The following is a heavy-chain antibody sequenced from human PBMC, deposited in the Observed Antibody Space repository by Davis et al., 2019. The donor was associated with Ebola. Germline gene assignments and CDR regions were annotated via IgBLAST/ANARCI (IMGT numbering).Heavy chain of an antibody. CDR1: GFSIRYYG. Sequence: GESLKTSRATSGFSIRYYGLHWRRQSPCKGLEREPVIWHEGSNKYYADSVKGRFTISRDNSKNALYLQMNSLRAEDTAVYYCGRDRAMFRVGLIDYWGQGTLVTVSS. V-gene: IGHV3-33*01. D-gene: IGHD3-10*01. J-gene: IGHJ4*02. CDR3: GRDRAMFRVGLIDY. CDR2: IWHEGSNK.